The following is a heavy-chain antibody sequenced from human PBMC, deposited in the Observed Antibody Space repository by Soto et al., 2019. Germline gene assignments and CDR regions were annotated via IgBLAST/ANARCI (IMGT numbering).Heavy chain of an antibody. V-gene: IGHV3-21*01. CDR3: ARDPPSGTTLDWFDS. D-gene: IGHD1-7*01. CDR2: ISSSGSFM. CDR1: GFTFSSDS. Sequence: EVQLVESGGGLVKPGGPLRLSCAASGFTFSSDSMGWVGQAPGKGLEWVASISSSGSFMNYADSVKGRFTISRDNAKNSLYLQMRSLKDEDTAVYYCARDPPSGTTLDWFDSWGQGTLVTVSS. J-gene: IGHJ5*01.